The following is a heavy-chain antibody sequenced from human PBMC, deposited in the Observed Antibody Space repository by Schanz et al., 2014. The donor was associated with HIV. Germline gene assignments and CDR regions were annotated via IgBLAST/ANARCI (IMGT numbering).Heavy chain of an antibody. Sequence: QVQLVQSGAEVKKPGASVKVSCKASGYTFTGYYMHWVRQAPGQGLEWMGWINPSSGGTNYAQKFQGRVTMPRDTSISTAYMELRRLRSDDTAVYYCARAPPREQWLIGYYGMDVWGQGTTVTVSS. CDR3: ARAPPREQWLIGYYGMDV. V-gene: IGHV1-2*02. J-gene: IGHJ6*02. CDR2: INPSSGGT. CDR1: GYTFTGYY. D-gene: IGHD6-19*01.